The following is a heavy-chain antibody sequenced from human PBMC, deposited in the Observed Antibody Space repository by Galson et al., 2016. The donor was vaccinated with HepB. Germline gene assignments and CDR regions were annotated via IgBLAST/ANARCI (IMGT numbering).Heavy chain of an antibody. D-gene: IGHD1-20*01. Sequence: SLRLSCAASGFTFSRHYMTWVRQAPGKGLKWLANIKQDASEQFYADSVKGRFTISRDNAKNSLFLQMNSLRVDDTAVYYCARESVIGTTPRDDAADVWGQGTMVIVS. CDR1: GFTFSRHY. CDR3: ARESVIGTTPRDDAADV. CDR2: IKQDASEQ. J-gene: IGHJ3*01. V-gene: IGHV3-7*04.